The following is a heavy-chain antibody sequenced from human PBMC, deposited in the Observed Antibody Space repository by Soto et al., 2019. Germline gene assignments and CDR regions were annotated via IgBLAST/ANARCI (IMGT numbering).Heavy chain of an antibody. V-gene: IGHV4-30-2*01. CDR1: GDTISTGGYS. J-gene: IGHJ6*02. CDR2: TYHSGST. D-gene: IGHD3-3*01. CDR3: ARGRLAIFGVVTEPHYYYYGMDV. Sequence: TLSLTCAVSGDTISTGGYSWAWIRQPPGKPLEWIGHTYHSGSTYYNPSLKSRVTISVDRSKNQFSLKLSSVTAADTAVYYCARGRLAIFGVVTEPHYYYYGMDVWGQGTTVTVSS.